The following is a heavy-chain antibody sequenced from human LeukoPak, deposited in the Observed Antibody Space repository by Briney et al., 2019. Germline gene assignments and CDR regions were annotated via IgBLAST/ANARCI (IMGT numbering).Heavy chain of an antibody. CDR3: ARWAGVTDY. Sequence: GGSLRLSCAASGFTFENYGMSWVRQAPGKGPEWVANIKQDGSVEHYLDSVKGRFNISRDNAKNSLILQMNSLRVEDTAVYYCARWAGVTDYWGQGTLVTVS. J-gene: IGHJ4*02. CDR2: IKQDGSVE. V-gene: IGHV3-7*01. D-gene: IGHD5-18*01. CDR1: GFTFENYG.